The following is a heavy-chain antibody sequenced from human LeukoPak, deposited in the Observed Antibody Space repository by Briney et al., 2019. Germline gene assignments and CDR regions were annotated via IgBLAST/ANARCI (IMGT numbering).Heavy chain of an antibody. J-gene: IGHJ4*02. CDR2: ISGSGGST. CDR3: AKFGSSGWYTNLDFDY. Sequence: GGSLRLSCAASGFTFSSYSMNWVRQAPGKGLEWVSAISGSGGSTYYADSVKGRFTISRDNSKNTLYLQMNSLRAEDTAVYYCAKFGSSGWYTNLDFDYWGQGTLVTVSS. CDR1: GFTFSSYS. D-gene: IGHD6-19*01. V-gene: IGHV3-23*01.